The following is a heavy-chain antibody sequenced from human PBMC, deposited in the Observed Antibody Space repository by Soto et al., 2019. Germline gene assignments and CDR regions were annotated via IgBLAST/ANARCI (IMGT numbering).Heavy chain of an antibody. V-gene: IGHV1-69*06. CDR3: ASKAACGGDCYAFDS. D-gene: IGHD2-21*02. CDR1: GGIFSSNT. Sequence: QVYLVQSGAEVKKPGSSVKISCKASGGIFSSNTINWVRQAAGQGLEWMGGIIPLFGTANYAEKFQGRVTITADKSTKTEYMELTSLRPEATDVYYCASKAACGGDCYAFDSWGQGSLVTVSS. CDR2: IIPLFGTA. J-gene: IGHJ4*02.